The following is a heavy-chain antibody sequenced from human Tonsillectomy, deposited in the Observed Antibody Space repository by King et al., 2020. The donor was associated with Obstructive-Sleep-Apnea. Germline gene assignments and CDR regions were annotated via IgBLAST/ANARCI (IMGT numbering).Heavy chain of an antibody. CDR1: GFTFSNAW. J-gene: IGHJ6*02. V-gene: IGHV3-15*01. D-gene: IGHD6-19*01. Sequence: VQLVESGGGLVKPGGSLRLSCAASGFTFSNAWMSWVRQAPGKGLEWVGRIKSKTDAGTTDYAAPVNGKFTISRDDSKNTLYLQMNSLKTEDTAVYYCSTEMQASSGLDYYYFYGMDVWGQGTTVTVSS. CDR3: STEMQASSGLDYYYFYGMDV. CDR2: IKSKTDAGTT.